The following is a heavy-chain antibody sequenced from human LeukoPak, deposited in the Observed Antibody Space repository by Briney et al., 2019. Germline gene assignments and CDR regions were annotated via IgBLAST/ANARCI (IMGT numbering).Heavy chain of an antibody. CDR2: IKSSGSS. J-gene: IGHJ5*02. CDR3: ARDGTVATNWFDP. Sequence: PSETLSLTCTVSGGSVSSYYWSWIRQPPGKGLEWIGYIKSSGSSNYNPSLKSRVTISMDTSKNQFSLRLNSATAADTAVYYCARDGTVATNWFDPWGQGTLVTVSS. V-gene: IGHV4-59*02. CDR1: GGSVSSYY. D-gene: IGHD5-12*01.